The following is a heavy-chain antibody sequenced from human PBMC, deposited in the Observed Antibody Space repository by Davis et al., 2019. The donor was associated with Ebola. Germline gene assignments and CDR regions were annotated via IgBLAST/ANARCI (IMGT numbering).Heavy chain of an antibody. CDR1: GGTFSSYA. CDR2: IIPIFGTA. V-gene: IGHV1-69*06. J-gene: IGHJ5*02. Sequence: SVKVSCKASGGTFSSYAISWVRQAPGQGLEWMGGIIPIFGTANYAQKFQGRVTITADKSTSTAYMELSSLRSEDTAVYYCARVVRGGTGPHLFDPWGQGTLVTVSS. D-gene: IGHD1-1*01. CDR3: ARVVRGGTGPHLFDP.